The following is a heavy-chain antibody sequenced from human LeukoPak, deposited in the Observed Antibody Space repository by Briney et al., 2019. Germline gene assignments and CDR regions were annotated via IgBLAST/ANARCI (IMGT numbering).Heavy chain of an antibody. D-gene: IGHD4-17*01. CDR1: GYSFTNYW. Sequence: GESLKISCKGYGYSFTNYWIAWVRQMPGKGLEWMGIIYPGDSDSTYSPSSQGQVTFSADESISTAYLQWSGLEASDTGMYYCARNYGDYEGGMDHWGQGTLVTVSS. CDR2: IYPGDSDS. J-gene: IGHJ4*02. CDR3: ARNYGDYEGGMDH. V-gene: IGHV5-51*01.